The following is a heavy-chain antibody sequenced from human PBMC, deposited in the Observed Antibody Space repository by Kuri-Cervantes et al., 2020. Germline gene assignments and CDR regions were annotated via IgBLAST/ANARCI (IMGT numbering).Heavy chain of an antibody. Sequence: GGSLRLSCAASGFTFDDYGMSWVRQAPGKGLEWVSGINWNGGSTGYADSVKGRFTISRDNAKNSLYLQMNSLRAEDTALYYCAKDISVYSSSSMDVWGQGTTVTVSS. CDR3: AKDISVYSSSSMDV. J-gene: IGHJ6*02. D-gene: IGHD6-6*01. CDR1: GFTFDDYG. V-gene: IGHV3-20*04. CDR2: INWNGGST.